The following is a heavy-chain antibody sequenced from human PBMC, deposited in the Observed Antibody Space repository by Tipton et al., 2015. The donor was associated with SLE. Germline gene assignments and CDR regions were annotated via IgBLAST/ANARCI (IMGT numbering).Heavy chain of an antibody. Sequence: SLRLSCAASGFTFSSYEMNWVRQAPGKGLEWVSYISSSGSTIYYADPVKGRFTISRDNAKNSLYLQMNSLRAEDTAVYYCARDLPSSSSRSFDYWGQGTLVTVSS. J-gene: IGHJ4*02. CDR3: ARDLPSSSSRSFDY. D-gene: IGHD2-2*01. CDR1: GFTFSSYE. CDR2: ISSSGSTI. V-gene: IGHV3-48*03.